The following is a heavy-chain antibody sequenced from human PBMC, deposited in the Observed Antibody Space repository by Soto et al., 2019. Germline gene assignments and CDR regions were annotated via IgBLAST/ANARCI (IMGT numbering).Heavy chain of an antibody. D-gene: IGHD3-16*01. J-gene: IGHJ4*02. V-gene: IGHV4-61*01. Sequence: SETLSLTCTVSGGSVSSGTYYWGWIRQPPGKGLEWIGYIDYSGSSKYNSSLKSRVTMSVDTSKNQFSLKLSSVTAVDTAVYYLGGVFSVFPDTYSFDWWGRGTLVTVS. CDR3: GGVFSVFPDTYSFDW. CDR1: GGSVSSGTYY. CDR2: IDYSGSS.